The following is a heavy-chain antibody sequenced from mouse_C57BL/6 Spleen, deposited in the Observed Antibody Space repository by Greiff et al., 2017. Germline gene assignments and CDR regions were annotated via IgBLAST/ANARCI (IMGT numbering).Heavy chain of an antibody. V-gene: IGHV1-50*01. Sequence: QVQLQQSGAELVKPGASVKLSCKASGYTFTSYWMQWVKQRPGQGLEWIGEIDPSDSYTNYNQKFKGKATLTVDTSTSTAYMQLSSLTAEDSAVYYGARGGEGCAMDDWGKGTSVTVSS. J-gene: IGHJ4*01. CDR2: IDPSDSYT. CDR1: GYTFTSYW. CDR3: ARGGEGCAMDD.